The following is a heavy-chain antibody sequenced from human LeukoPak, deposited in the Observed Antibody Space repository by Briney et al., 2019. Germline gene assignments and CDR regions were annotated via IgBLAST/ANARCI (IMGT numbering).Heavy chain of an antibody. CDR1: GYTFTGYY. CDR3: ARDPDYSNYPLNY. V-gene: IGHV1-18*04. CDR2: ISAYNGNT. D-gene: IGHD4-11*01. J-gene: IGHJ4*02. Sequence: ASVKVSCKASGYTFTGYYMHRVRQAPGQGLEWMGWISAYNGNTNYAQKLQGRVTMTTDTSTSTAYMELRSLRSDDTAVYYCARDPDYSNYPLNYWGQGTLVTVSS.